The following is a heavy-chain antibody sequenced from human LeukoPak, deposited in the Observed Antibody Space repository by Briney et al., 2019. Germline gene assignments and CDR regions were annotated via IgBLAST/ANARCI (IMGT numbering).Heavy chain of an antibody. J-gene: IGHJ5*02. CDR3: ARERRLSRSSGRNWFDP. CDR1: GYTFTCYY. D-gene: IGHD6-6*01. CDR2: INPSGGST. Sequence: ASVKVSCKASGYTFTCYYMHWVRQAPGQGLEWMGIINPSGGSTSYAQKFQGRVTMTRDTSTSTVYMELSSLRSEDTAVYYCARERRLSRSSGRNWFDPWGQGTLVTVSS. V-gene: IGHV1-46*01.